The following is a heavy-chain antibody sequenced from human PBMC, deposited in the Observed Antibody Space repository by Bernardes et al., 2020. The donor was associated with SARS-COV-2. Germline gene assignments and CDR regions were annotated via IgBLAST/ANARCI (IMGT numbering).Heavy chain of an antibody. CDR2: IVVGSGNT. V-gene: IGHV1-58*02. J-gene: IGHJ6*02. CDR1: GFTFTSSA. D-gene: IGHD6-13*01. CDR3: AASRAAAGTISRYYYYGMDV. Sequence: SVKVACKASGFTFTSSAMQWVRQTRGQRLEWIGWIVVGSGNTNYAQKFQERVTITRDMSTSTAYMELSSLRSEDTAVYYCAASRAAAGTISRYYYYGMDVWGQGTTVTVSS.